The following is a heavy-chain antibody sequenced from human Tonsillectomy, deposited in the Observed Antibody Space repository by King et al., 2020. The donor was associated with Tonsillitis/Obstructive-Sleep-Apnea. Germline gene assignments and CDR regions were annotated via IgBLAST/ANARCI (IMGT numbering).Heavy chain of an antibody. J-gene: IGHJ3*02. CDR2: INSVGSGS. D-gene: IGHD2-21*01. CDR3: ARGSYCGGDCHDAFDI. Sequence: VQLVESGGGLVQPGGSLRLSCAASGFTFSSYWGHWVRQAPGKGLVWVSRINSVGSGSTYADSVKGRVPNSRDNAKKTLYLQMNSLRAEDTAVYYCARGSYCGGDCHDAFDIWGQGTMVTVSS. CDR1: GFTFSSYW. V-gene: IGHV3-74*01.